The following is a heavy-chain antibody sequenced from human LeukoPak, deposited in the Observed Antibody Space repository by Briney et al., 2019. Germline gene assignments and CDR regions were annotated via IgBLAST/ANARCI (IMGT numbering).Heavy chain of an antibody. D-gene: IGHD2-2*01. CDR3: VREYCSSTSCLYDY. CDR1: GFTFSDYY. Sequence: GGSLRLSCAASGFTFSDYYMSWIRQAPGRGLEWVSYISSSGSTIYYADSVKGRFTISRDKAKNSLYLQMNSLRAEDTAVYYCVREYCSSTSCLYDYWGQGTLVTVSS. CDR2: ISSSGSTI. V-gene: IGHV3-11*04. J-gene: IGHJ4*02.